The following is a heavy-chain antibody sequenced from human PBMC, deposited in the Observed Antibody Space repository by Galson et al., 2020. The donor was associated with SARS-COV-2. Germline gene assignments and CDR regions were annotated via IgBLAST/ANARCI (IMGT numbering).Heavy chain of an antibody. CDR2: IKQDGGEK. D-gene: IGHD1-26*01. Sequence: GESLKISCTVSGFTFSRYWMNWVRQAPGKGLEWVANIKQDGGEKYYVDSVKGRFTISRDNAKNAVYLQMNSLRGEDTAVYYCVRDLGTTDYWGQGTLVTVSS. CDR3: VRDLGTTDY. V-gene: IGHV3-7*01. CDR1: GFTFSRYW. J-gene: IGHJ4*02.